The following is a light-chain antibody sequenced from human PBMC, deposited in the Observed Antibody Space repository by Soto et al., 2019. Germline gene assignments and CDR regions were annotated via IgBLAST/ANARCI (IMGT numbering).Light chain of an antibody. CDR2: DVT. J-gene: IGLJ3*02. CDR1: SSDVGGHNY. CDR3: SSFTSSSTLV. Sequence: QSVLTQPASVSGSPGQSITISCTGTSSDVGGHNYVSWYQQHPGKVPKLMIYDVTNRPSGVSIRFSGSKFGNTASLTISGLQAEDEADYYCSSFTSSSTLVFGGGTKVTVL. V-gene: IGLV2-14*03.